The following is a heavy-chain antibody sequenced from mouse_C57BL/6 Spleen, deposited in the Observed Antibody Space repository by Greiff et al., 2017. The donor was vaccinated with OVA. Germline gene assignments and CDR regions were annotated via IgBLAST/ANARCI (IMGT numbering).Heavy chain of an antibody. D-gene: IGHD1-1*01. J-gene: IGHJ1*03. CDR3: ARNWDGSSYRYFDV. Sequence: EVQLQQSGPELVKPGASVKISCKASGYTFTDYYMNWVKQSHGKSLEWIGDINPNNGGTSYNQKFKGKATLTVDKSSSTAYMELRSLTSEDSAVYYCARNWDGSSYRYFDVWGTGTTVTVSA. CDR1: GYTFTDYY. V-gene: IGHV1-26*01. CDR2: INPNNGGT.